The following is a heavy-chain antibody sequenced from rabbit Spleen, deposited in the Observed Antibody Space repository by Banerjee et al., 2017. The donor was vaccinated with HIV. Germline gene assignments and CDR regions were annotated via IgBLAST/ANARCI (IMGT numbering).Heavy chain of an antibody. D-gene: IGHD8-1*01. J-gene: IGHJ4*01. CDR2: IDPVFGIT. CDR1: GFTLSSYY. CDR3: ARDGAGGSYFAL. Sequence: QLKESAGGLVQPGGSLKLSCKASGFTLSSYYMNWVRQAPGKGLEWIGYIDPVFGITYYANWVSGRFSISRENAQNTVFLQMTSLTAADTATYFCARDGAGGSYFALWGQGTLVTVS. V-gene: IGHV1S7*01.